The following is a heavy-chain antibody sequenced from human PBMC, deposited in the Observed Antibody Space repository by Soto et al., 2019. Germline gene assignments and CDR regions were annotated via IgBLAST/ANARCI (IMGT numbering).Heavy chain of an antibody. J-gene: IGHJ5*02. CDR3: AKDWVGPSYSSGWYGWFDP. CDR2: IYPGDSDI. V-gene: IGHV5-51*01. D-gene: IGHD6-19*01. CDR1: GYSFTSYW. Sequence: GESLKISCKGSGYSFTSYWIGWVRQMPGKGLEWMGIIYPGDSDIRYSPSFQGQVTISADKSISTAYLQWSSLKASDTAMYYCAKDWVGPSYSSGWYGWFDPWGQGTLVTVSS.